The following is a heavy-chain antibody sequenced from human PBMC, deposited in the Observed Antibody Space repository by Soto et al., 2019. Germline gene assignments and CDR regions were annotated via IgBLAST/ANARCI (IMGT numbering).Heavy chain of an antibody. Sequence: SETLSLTCAVYGGSFSGYYWSWIRQPPGKGLEWIGEINHSGSTNYNPSLKSRVTISVDTSKNQFSLKLSSVTAADTAVYFCARVSWAMVRGVIIRWPTFDYWGQGTLVTVSS. CDR3: ARVSWAMVRGVIIRWPTFDY. D-gene: IGHD3-10*01. V-gene: IGHV4-34*01. CDR2: INHSGST. J-gene: IGHJ4*02. CDR1: GGSFSGYY.